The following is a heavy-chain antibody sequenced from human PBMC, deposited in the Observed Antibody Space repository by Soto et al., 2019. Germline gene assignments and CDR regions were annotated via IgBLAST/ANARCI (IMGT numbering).Heavy chain of an antibody. J-gene: IGHJ5*02. D-gene: IGHD6-13*01. Sequence: QVQLVESGGGVVQPGRSLRLSCAASGFTFSSYGMHWVRQAPGKGLEWVAVIWYDGSNKYYADSVKGRFTISRDNSKNTLYLQMNSLRAEDTAVYYCARDRYSSSLETNWFDPWGQGTLVTVSS. CDR1: GFTFSSYG. CDR2: IWYDGSNK. CDR3: ARDRYSSSLETNWFDP. V-gene: IGHV3-33*01.